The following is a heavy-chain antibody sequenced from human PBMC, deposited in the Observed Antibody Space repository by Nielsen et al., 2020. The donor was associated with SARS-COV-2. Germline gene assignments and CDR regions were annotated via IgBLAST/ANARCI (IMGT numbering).Heavy chain of an antibody. V-gene: IGHV3-9*01. CDR2: ISWNSGSI. J-gene: IGHJ4*02. CDR1: GFTFDDYA. D-gene: IGHD3-22*01. CDR3: AKPLKHYDSSGYGY. Sequence: SLKISCAASGFTFDDYAMHWVRQAPGKGLEWVSGISWNSGSIGYADSVKGRFTISRDNSKNTLYLQMNSLRAEDTAVYYCAKPLKHYDSSGYGYWGQGTLVTVSS.